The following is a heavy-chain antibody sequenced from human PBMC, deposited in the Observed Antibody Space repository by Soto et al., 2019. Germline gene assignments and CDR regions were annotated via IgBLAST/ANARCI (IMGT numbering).Heavy chain of an antibody. V-gene: IGHV3-23*01. CDR1: GFTFSNYA. CDR3: ARDQDDYGDSVLGDSYYYHSYGLDV. CDR2: ISGSDGHT. D-gene: IGHD4-17*01. Sequence: QLLESGGGLVPPGGSLRLSCAASGFTFSNYAMSWVRQAPGKGLEWVAGISGSDGHTFHADPVKGRFTISRDNSRNTLYLQMSRLRAQDTAVYYCARDQDDYGDSVLGDSYYYHSYGLDVWGQGTTITVSS. J-gene: IGHJ6*02.